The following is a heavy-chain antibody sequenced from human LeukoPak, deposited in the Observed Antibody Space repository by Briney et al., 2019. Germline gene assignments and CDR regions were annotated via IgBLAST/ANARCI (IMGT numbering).Heavy chain of an antibody. V-gene: IGHV4-39*02. D-gene: IGHD5-12*01. CDR2: IYHDGNI. Sequence: SETLSPTCTVSGGSISSSSYYWGWIRQPPGKGLEWIAEIYHDGNINYNPSLKSRVTISVDTSNSHFSLKLRSVTAADTAVYYCARLDISTTWYAFDYWGQGTLVTVSS. CDR1: GGSISSSSYY. CDR3: ARLDISTTWYAFDY. J-gene: IGHJ4*02.